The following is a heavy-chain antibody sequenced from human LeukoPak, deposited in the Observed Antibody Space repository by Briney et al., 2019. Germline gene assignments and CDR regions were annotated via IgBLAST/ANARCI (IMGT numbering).Heavy chain of an antibody. Sequence: GGSLRLSCAASGFTFTDYYMTWIRQAPGKGLEWVSYINSGSNTIYYAHSVKGRFTISRDNSKNSLYLQMNSLRAEDTALYYCARWGRRGGDNSDGFDIWGRGTLVTVSS. CDR3: ARWGRRGGDNSDGFDI. CDR2: INSGSNTI. CDR1: GFTFTDYY. D-gene: IGHD5-24*01. J-gene: IGHJ3*02. V-gene: IGHV3-11*01.